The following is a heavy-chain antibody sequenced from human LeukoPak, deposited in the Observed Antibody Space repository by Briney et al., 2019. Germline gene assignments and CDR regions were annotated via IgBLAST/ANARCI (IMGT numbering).Heavy chain of an antibody. V-gene: IGHV1-18*04. J-gene: IGHJ4*02. CDR2: ISGFNGDT. D-gene: IGHD5-24*01. Sequence: ASVKVSYKASGYTFTSYGISWVRQAPGQGLEWMGWISGFNGDTNYAQRLQGRVTMTTDTFTSTAYMELRSLRSDDTAVYYCARLYLPATRFDYWGQGTLVTVSS. CDR3: ARLYLPATRFDY. CDR1: GYTFTSYG.